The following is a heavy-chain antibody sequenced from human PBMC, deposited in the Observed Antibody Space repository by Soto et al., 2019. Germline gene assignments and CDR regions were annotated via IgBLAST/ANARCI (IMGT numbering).Heavy chain of an antibody. CDR1: GYTFTSYD. V-gene: IGHV1-8*01. CDR2: MNPNSGNT. CDR3: ARVTYYDFWSGYYALTRYYYYGMDV. Sequence: QVQLVQSGAEVKKPGASVKVSCKASGYTFTSYDINWVRQATGQGLEWMGWMNPNSGNTGYAQKFQGRVTMTRNTSISTAYMELSSLRSEDTAVYYCARVTYYDFWSGYYALTRYYYYGMDVWGQGTTVTVSS. D-gene: IGHD3-3*01. J-gene: IGHJ6*02.